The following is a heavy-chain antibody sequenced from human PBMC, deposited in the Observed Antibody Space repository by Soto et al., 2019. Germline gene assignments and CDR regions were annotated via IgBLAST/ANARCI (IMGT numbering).Heavy chain of an antibody. J-gene: IGHJ6*02. CDR2: IIPILGIA. CDR1: GGTFSSYT. V-gene: IGHV1-69*04. Sequence: ASVKVSCKASGGTFSSYTISWVRQAPGQGLEWMGRIIPILGIANYAQKFQGRVTITADKSTSTAYMELSSLRSEDTAVYYCAREADCSSTSCYTAPWYYYYYYGMDVWGQGTTVTVSS. CDR3: AREADCSSTSCYTAPWYYYYYYGMDV. D-gene: IGHD2-2*02.